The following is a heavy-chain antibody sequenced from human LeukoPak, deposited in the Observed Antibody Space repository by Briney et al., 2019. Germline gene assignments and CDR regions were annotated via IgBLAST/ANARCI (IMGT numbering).Heavy chain of an antibody. J-gene: IGHJ3*02. CDR2: ISYDGSNK. CDR3: ARERRDAFDI. V-gene: IGHV3-30*04. D-gene: IGHD1-1*01. Sequence: PGRSLRLSCTASGFTFGDYAMSWFRQAPGKGLEWVAVISYDGSNKYYADSVKGRFTISRDNSKNTLYLQMNSLRAEDTAVYYCARERRDAFDIWGQGTMVTVSS. CDR1: GFTFGDYA.